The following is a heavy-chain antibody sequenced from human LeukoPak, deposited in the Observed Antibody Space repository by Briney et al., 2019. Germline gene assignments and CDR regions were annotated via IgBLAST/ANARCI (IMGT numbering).Heavy chain of an antibody. CDR2: ISPNSGRT. CDR3: ARDRGNYYGSGSYYTP. V-gene: IGHV1-2*02. J-gene: IGHJ5*02. CDR1: GYTFTANY. D-gene: IGHD3-10*01. Sequence: ASVKVSCTASGYTFTANYMHWVRQAPGQGLEWMGWISPNSGRTNYAQKFQGRVTMTRDTSISTAYMELSSLISDDTAVYYCARDRGNYYGSGSYYTPWGQGTLVTVSS.